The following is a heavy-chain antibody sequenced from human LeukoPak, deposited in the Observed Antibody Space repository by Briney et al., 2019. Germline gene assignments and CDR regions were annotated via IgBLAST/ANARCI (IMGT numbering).Heavy chain of an antibody. V-gene: IGHV4-61*02. CDR1: GGSISSDIYY. Sequence: PSETLSLTCTVSGGSISSDIYYWTWIRQPAGKGLEWIGRIYTSGSTNYNPSLKSRVAISVDTSKNEFSLRLTSVTASYTSLCYCVTPRSWELSDMAVWGKGTTVIVSS. J-gene: IGHJ6*03. CDR3: VTPRSWELSDMAV. D-gene: IGHD1-26*01. CDR2: IYTSGST.